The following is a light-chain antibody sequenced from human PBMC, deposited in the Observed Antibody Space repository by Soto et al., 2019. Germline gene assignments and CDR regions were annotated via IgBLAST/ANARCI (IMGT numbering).Light chain of an antibody. V-gene: IGLV2-8*01. Sequence: QYALTQPPSASGSPGQSVTISCTGTSSDVGGYNYVSWYQQHPGKAPKLMIYEVSKRPSGVPDRFSGYKYVNTSALTASGRQSEDEDDYYCSSYSGSNNPDVFGTGTKVTVL. CDR2: EVS. CDR1: SSDVGGYNY. CDR3: SSYSGSNNPDV. J-gene: IGLJ1*01.